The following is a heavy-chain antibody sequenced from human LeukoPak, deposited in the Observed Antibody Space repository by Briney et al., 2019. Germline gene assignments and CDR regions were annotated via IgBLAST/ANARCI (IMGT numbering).Heavy chain of an antibody. CDR3: AKVKDYYYNGMDV. V-gene: IGHV3-23*01. CDR1: GFTFSNNA. CDR2: ISSSGSST. Sequence: GGSLRLSCAASGFTFSNNAMTWVRQAPGKGLEWVSSISSSGSSTYYADSVKGRFTISRDNSKNTLYLQMNSLRADDTAVYYCAKVKDYYYNGMDVWGQGTTVTVSS. J-gene: IGHJ6*02.